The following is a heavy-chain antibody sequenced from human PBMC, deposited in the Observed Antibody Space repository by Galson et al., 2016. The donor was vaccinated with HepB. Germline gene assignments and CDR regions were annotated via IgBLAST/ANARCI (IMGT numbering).Heavy chain of an antibody. CDR2: IKKDGSEK. CDR1: RFTFSNYW. CDR3: AREWLRGYFDWFRKGAFDI. Sequence: SLRLSCAASRFTFSNYWMSWVRQAPGKGLEWVANIKKDGSEKYYADSVKGRFTISRDNAKNSLYLQMNSLRAEDTAVYYCAREWLRGYFDWFRKGAFDIWGQGTMVTVCS. J-gene: IGHJ3*02. V-gene: IGHV3-7*03. D-gene: IGHD3-9*01.